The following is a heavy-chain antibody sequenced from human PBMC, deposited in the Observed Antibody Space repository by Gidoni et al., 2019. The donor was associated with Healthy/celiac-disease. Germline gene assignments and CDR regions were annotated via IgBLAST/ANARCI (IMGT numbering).Heavy chain of an antibody. V-gene: IGHV1-3*01. Sequence: QVQLVQSGAEVKKPGASVKVSCKASGYTLNSYAMHWVRQAPGQRLEWMGWINAGNGNTKYSQNFQCRVTITRDTSASTAYMELSILRSEDTAVYYCARDVGYGGNRVNAFDIWGQGTMVTVSS. D-gene: IGHD4-17*01. CDR2: INAGNGNT. J-gene: IGHJ3*02. CDR3: ARDVGYGGNRVNAFDI. CDR1: GYTLNSYA.